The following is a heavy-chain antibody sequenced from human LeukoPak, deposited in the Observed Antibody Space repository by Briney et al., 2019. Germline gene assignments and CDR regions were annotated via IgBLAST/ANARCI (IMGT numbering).Heavy chain of an antibody. J-gene: IGHJ6*03. CDR2: IHYSGST. D-gene: IGHD3-22*01. CDR1: GGSISGYY. V-gene: IGHV4-59*01. CDR3: ARVAAPTSYYDSSGLPYYYYYMDV. Sequence: SETLSLTCTVSGGSISGYYWSWIRQPPGRGLEWIGYIHYSGSTHYNPSLKSRVTISVDTSKNQVSLKLRSVTAADTAVYYCARVAAPTSYYDSSGLPYYYYYMDVWGKGTTVTVSS.